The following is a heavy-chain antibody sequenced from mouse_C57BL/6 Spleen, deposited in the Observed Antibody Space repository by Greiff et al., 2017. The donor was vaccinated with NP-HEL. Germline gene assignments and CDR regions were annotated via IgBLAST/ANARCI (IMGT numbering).Heavy chain of an antibody. CDR1: GYAFSSSW. Sequence: VQLQQSGPELVKPGASVKISCKASGYAFSSSWMNWVKQRPGKGLEWIGRIYPGDGGTNYNGKFKGKGTLTADKSSNTAYMQLSSLTSEDSAVYFWSRPLYDDYDGFAYWGQGTLVTVSA. CDR3: SRPLYDDYDGFAY. D-gene: IGHD2-4*01. V-gene: IGHV1-82*01. CDR2: IYPGDGGT. J-gene: IGHJ3*01.